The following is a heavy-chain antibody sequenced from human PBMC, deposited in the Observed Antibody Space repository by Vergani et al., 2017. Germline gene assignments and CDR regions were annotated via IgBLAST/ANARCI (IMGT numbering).Heavy chain of an antibody. CDR3: ARDGLYDILTGQPDDHPLDY. Sequence: QVQLVESGGGVVQPGRSLRLSCAASGFTFSSYGMHWVRQAPGKGLEWVAVIWYDGSNKYYADSVKGRFTISRDNSKNTLYLQMNSLRAEDTAVYYCARDGLYDILTGQPDDHPLDYWGQGTLVTVSS. CDR1: GFTFSSYG. V-gene: IGHV3-33*01. CDR2: IWYDGSNK. D-gene: IGHD3-9*01. J-gene: IGHJ4*02.